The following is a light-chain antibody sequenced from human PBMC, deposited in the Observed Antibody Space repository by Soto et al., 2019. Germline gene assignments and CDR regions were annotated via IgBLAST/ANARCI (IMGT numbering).Light chain of an antibody. V-gene: IGLV2-14*01. CDR1: SSDVGGYNY. J-gene: IGLJ2*01. CDR3: SSYTSSSTQVV. CDR2: DVS. Sequence: ALTQPASVSGSPGQSITISCTGTSSDVGGYNYVSWYQQHPGKAPKLMIYDVSNRPSGVSNRFSGSKSGNTASLTISGLQAEDEADYYCSSYTSSSTQVVFGGGTKLTVL.